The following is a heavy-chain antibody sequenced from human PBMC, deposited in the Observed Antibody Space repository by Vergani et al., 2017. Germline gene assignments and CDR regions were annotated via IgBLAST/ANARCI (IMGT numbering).Heavy chain of an antibody. CDR2: IYSGGNT. V-gene: IGHV3-53*01. D-gene: IGHD3-3*01. J-gene: IGHJ4*02. Sequence: EVQLVESGGGLIQPGGSLRLSCAASGFTVSSNYMSWVRQAPGKGLEWVSVIYSGGNTYYADSVKGRFTISRDNSKNTLYLQMNSLRAEDTAVYYCAKDLTIFGVANFDYWGQGTLVTVSS. CDR3: AKDLTIFGVANFDY. CDR1: GFTVSSNY.